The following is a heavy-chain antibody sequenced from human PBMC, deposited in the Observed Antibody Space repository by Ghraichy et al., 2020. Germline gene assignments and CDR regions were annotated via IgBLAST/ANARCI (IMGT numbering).Heavy chain of an antibody. CDR1: GGTFSSYA. Sequence: SVKVSCKASGGTFSSYAISWVRQAPGQGLEWMGGIIPIFGTANYAQKFQGRVTITADESTSTAYMELSSLRSEDTAVYYCARGRGHSSSWYGDDAFDIWGQGTMVTVSS. J-gene: IGHJ3*02. D-gene: IGHD6-13*01. V-gene: IGHV1-69*13. CDR3: ARGRGHSSSWYGDDAFDI. CDR2: IIPIFGTA.